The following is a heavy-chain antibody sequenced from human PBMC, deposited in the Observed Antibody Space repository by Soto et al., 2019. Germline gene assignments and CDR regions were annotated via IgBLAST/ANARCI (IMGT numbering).Heavy chain of an antibody. CDR3: AREYSPGLFEY. Sequence: ASVKVSCKAYGYNFNNYFLHWVRQAPGQGLEWMGYIFPGGGNTGYTQSFQGRLTVTIDTSTSTVYMDLSSVRLEDTAVYYCAREYSPGLFEYWGQGTLVTVSS. V-gene: IGHV1-46*02. CDR2: IFPGGGNT. J-gene: IGHJ4*02. D-gene: IGHD5-12*01. CDR1: GYNFNNYF.